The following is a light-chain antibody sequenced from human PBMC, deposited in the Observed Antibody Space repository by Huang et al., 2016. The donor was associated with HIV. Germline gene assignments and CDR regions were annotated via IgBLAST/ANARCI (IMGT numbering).Light chain of an antibody. CDR1: QDISNY. CDR2: KSS. Sequence: DIQMTQSPSSLSASVGDRVTLTCQASQDISNYLNWYQQKPGKAPKLLIYKSSNLETGVPSRFSGSGSGTDFTFTISSLQPEDIATYYCQQYDNLVFTFGPGTKVDIK. J-gene: IGKJ3*01. V-gene: IGKV1-33*01. CDR3: QQYDNLVFT.